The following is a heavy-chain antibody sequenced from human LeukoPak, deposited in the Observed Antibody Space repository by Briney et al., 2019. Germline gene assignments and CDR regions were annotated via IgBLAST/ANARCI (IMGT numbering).Heavy chain of an antibody. CDR3: ATRGSGYYGRLDAFDI. CDR1: GGSISSYY. V-gene: IGHV4-59*01. D-gene: IGHD3-22*01. J-gene: IGHJ3*02. Sequence: PSETLSLTCTVSGGSISSYYWSWIRQPPGKGLEWIGYIYYSGSTNYNPSLKSRVTISVDTSKNQFSLKLSSVTAADTAVYYCATRGSGYYGRLDAFDIWGQGTMVTVSS. CDR2: IYYSGST.